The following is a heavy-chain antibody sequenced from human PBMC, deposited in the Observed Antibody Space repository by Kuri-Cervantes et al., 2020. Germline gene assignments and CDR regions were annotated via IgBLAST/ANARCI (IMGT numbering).Heavy chain of an antibody. CDR3: ARDSQQLVRAFVI. J-gene: IGHJ3*02. Sequence: GGSLRLSCAASGFTFSSYAMHWVRQAPGKGLEWVAVISYDGSNKYYADSVKGRFTISRDNSKNTLYLQMNSLRAEDTAVYYCARDSQQLVRAFVIWGQGTMVTVSS. V-gene: IGHV3-30*14. CDR1: GFTFSSYA. D-gene: IGHD6-13*01. CDR2: ISYDGSNK.